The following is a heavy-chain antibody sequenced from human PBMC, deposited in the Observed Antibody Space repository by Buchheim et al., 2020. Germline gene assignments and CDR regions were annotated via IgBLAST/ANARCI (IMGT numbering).Heavy chain of an antibody. Sequence: VQLVESGGGLVQPGGSLRLSCAASGFTVSSNYMSWIRQPPGKGLEWIGEINHSVSTNYNPSLKSRVTISVDTSKNQFSLKLSSVTAADTAVYYCARGRVTGDFDYWGQGTL. J-gene: IGHJ4*02. D-gene: IGHD1-20*01. CDR3: ARGRVTGDFDY. CDR2: INHSVST. V-gene: IGHV4-34*01. CDR1: GFTVSSNY.